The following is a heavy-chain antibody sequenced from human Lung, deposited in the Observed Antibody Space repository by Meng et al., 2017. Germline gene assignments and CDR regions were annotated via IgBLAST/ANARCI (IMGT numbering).Heavy chain of an antibody. Sequence: QLHLQESGPGLVKPWETLSLTFTVSGGSITSSSYSRGWIRQPPGKGLEWIGYIYYSGTTYYNPSLKSRATISEDTAKNQFSLNLSSVTAADTAVYYCARQVNSDGYPRYFDFWGQGTLVTVSS. CDR1: GGSITSSSYS. V-gene: IGHV4-39*01. CDR2: IYYSGTT. J-gene: IGHJ4*02. CDR3: ARQVNSDGYPRYFDF. D-gene: IGHD5-24*01.